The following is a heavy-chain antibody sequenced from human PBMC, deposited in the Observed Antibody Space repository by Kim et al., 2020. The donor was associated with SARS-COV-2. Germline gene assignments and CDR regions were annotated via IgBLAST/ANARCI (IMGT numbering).Heavy chain of an antibody. CDR3: AREMTGAEYYFDY. CDR2: VNTKTGTP. J-gene: IGHJ4*02. V-gene: IGHV7-4-1*02. Sequence: ASVKVSCKASGYTFSINAINWVRQAPGQGLEWMGWVNTKTGTPTYAQGFTGRFVFSLDASVSTAYLQISSLEAEDTAVYYCAREMTGAEYYFDYWGQGTL. D-gene: IGHD3-9*01. CDR1: GYTFSINA.